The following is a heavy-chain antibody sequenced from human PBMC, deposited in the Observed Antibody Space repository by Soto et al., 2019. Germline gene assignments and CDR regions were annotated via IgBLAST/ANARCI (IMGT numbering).Heavy chain of an antibody. Sequence: SETLSLTCTVSGGSVSSGNHYWSWIRQPPGKGLEWIGYIHYSGSTIYDPSLNSRVTMSIDKSKNQFSLKLSSVTAADTAVYYCARINWDSSNWYYFDYWGQGTLVTVSS. CDR3: ARINWDSSNWYYFDY. V-gene: IGHV4-61*01. J-gene: IGHJ4*02. CDR1: GGSVSSGNHY. CDR2: IHYSGST. D-gene: IGHD6-13*01.